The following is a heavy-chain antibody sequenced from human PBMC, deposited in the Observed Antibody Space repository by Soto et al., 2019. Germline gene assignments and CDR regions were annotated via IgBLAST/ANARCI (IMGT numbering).Heavy chain of an antibody. CDR1: GFTFSSYA. V-gene: IGHV3-30-3*01. CDR3: SSGYRGY. CDR2: ISYDGSNK. D-gene: IGHD3-22*01. J-gene: IGHJ4*02. Sequence: QVQLVESGGGVVQPGRSLRLSCAASGFTFSSYAMHWVRQAPGKGLEWVAVISYDGSNKYYADSVKGRFTISRDNSKNTLYLQMNSLRAEDTAVYYCSSGYRGYWGQGTLVTVSS.